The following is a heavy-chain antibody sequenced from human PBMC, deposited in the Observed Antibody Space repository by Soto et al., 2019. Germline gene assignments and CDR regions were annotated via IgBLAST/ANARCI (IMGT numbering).Heavy chain of an antibody. CDR1: GGSISSSSY. J-gene: IGHJ4*02. V-gene: IGHV4-39*01. CDR3: ARGPIAKDLGPFDY. Sequence: SETLSLTCTVSGGSISSSSYWGWIRQPPGKGLEWIGSIYSIGSTYYNPSLKSRVTISVDTSKNQFSLKLSSVTAADTAVYYCARGPIAKDLGPFDYWGQGTLVTVSS. CDR2: IYSIGST.